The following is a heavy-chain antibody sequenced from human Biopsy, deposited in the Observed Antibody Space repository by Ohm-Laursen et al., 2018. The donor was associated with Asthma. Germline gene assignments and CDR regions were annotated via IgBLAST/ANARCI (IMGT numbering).Heavy chain of an antibody. CDR1: GGTFSSNS. J-gene: IGHJ4*02. CDR3: ARGPEYVRSSGALDY. CDR2: NIPIFGPT. Sequence: SVKVSCKASGGTFSSNSINWVRQAPGQGLEWMGRNIPIFGPTNYAQKFQGRVTISADDSTSTAYMELSSLSSEDTALYYCARGPEYVRSSGALDYWGQGTLVTVSS. D-gene: IGHD2-2*01. V-gene: IGHV1-69*13.